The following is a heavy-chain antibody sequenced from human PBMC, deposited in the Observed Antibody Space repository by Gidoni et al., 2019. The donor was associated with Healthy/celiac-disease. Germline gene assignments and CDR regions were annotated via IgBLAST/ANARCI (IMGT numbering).Heavy chain of an antibody. J-gene: IGHJ5*02. CDR1: GGSISSSNW. V-gene: IGHV4-4*02. D-gene: IGHD3-10*01. CDR2: IYHSGST. Sequence: QVQLQESGPGLVKPSGTLSLTCAVSGGSISSSNWWSWVRQPPGKGLEWIGEIYHSGSTNYNPSLKSRVTISVDKSKNQFSLKLSSVTAADTAVYYCARDQSSDYYGSGSYYPWRWFDPWGQGTLVTVSS. CDR3: ARDQSSDYYGSGSYYPWRWFDP.